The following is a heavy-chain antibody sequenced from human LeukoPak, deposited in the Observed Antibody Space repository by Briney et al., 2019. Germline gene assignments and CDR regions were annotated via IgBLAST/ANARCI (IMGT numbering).Heavy chain of an antibody. CDR3: ARSRACSSTSCYYAFDI. J-gene: IGHJ3*02. CDR1: GFTVSSNY. Sequence: GGSLRLSCAASGFTVSSNYMSWVRQAPGKGLEWVSVIYSGGSTYYADSVKGRFTISRDNAKNSLYLQMNSLRAEDTAVYYCARSRACSSTSCYYAFDIWGQGTMVTVSS. D-gene: IGHD2-2*01. CDR2: IYSGGST. V-gene: IGHV3-66*01.